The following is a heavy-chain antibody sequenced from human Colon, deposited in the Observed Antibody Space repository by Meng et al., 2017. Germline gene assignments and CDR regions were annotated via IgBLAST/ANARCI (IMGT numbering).Heavy chain of an antibody. J-gene: IGHJ4*02. CDR1: GDPTQGPNW. Sequence: LRAAAPGLVSPSGTLSLICRVSGDPTQGPNWWSWVRQPPGKGLEWLGEIYQSGSTSYSPSLKSRVTISVDKSKSEISLKLTSVTAADTAVYYCARGGFGDMFEFYFDYWGQGALVTVSS. CDR2: IYQSGST. V-gene: IGHV4-4*02. CDR3: ARGGFGDMFEFYFDY. D-gene: IGHD3-16*01.